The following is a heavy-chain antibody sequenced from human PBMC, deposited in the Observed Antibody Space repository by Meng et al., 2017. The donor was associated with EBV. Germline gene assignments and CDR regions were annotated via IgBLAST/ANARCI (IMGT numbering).Heavy chain of an antibody. V-gene: IGHV1-69*06. CDR3: ARAEIAAAGRLDY. CDR1: GGTFSSYV. CDR2: IIPIFGTA. D-gene: IGHD6-13*01. Sequence: VRMWQNGGEVTKPRSSVKVPCNASGGTFSSYVISWVRQAPGQGLEWMGGIIPIFGTANYAQKFQGRVTITADKSTSTAYMELSSLRSEDTAVYYCARAEIAAAGRLDYWGQGTLVTVSS. J-gene: IGHJ4*02.